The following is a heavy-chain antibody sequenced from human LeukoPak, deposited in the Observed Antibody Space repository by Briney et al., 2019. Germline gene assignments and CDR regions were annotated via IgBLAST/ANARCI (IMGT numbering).Heavy chain of an antibody. CDR1: GFTFSSYP. Sequence: GRSLRLSCAPSGFTFSSYPMHWVRQAPGKGLEWVSVIYSGGSTYYADSVKGRFTISRDNSKNTLYLQMNSLRAEDTAVYYCARDSSSWYYFDYWGQGTLVTVSS. CDR3: ARDSSSWYYFDY. V-gene: IGHV3-53*01. D-gene: IGHD6-13*01. J-gene: IGHJ4*02. CDR2: IYSGGST.